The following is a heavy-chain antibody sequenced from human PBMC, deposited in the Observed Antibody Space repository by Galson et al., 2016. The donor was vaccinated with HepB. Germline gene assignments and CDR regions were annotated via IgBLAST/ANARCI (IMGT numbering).Heavy chain of an antibody. Sequence: SLRLSCAASGFTFSGYWMTWVRQAPGKGLEWVANIKQDGSEKNYVDSVKGRFTISRDNAKNLVYLQMNSLSAGDTAMYYCASAPAATESDYWGQGTLVTVSP. D-gene: IGHD6-25*01. CDR1: GFTFSGYW. CDR3: ASAPAATESDY. J-gene: IGHJ4*02. V-gene: IGHV3-7*01. CDR2: IKQDGSEK.